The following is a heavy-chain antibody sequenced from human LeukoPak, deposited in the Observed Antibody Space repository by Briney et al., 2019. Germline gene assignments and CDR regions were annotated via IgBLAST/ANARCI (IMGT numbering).Heavy chain of an antibody. V-gene: IGHV3-23*01. CDR2: ISASGATT. Sequence: GGSLRLSCAASGFTFSSYAMNWVRQAPGKGPEWVSVISASGATTYYADSVKGRFSISRDNSKNTLYLQMNSLRAEDTAMYFCAKRGVVIRVFLVGFHKEAYYFDSWGQGVLVTVSS. CDR1: GFTFSSYA. J-gene: IGHJ4*02. CDR3: AKRGVVIRVFLVGFHKEAYYFDS. D-gene: IGHD3-10*01.